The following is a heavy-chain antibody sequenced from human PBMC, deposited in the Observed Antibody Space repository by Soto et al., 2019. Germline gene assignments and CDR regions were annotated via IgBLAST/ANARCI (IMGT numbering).Heavy chain of an antibody. CDR2: ISPGDSDT. CDR1: GYSSTSYW. J-gene: IGHJ6*02. CDR3: ARLGIAVAGSTYYYYGMDV. D-gene: IGHD6-19*01. V-gene: IGHV5-51*01. Sequence: VEAQKISCKGSGYSSTSYWTGWVRQMPGKGLEWMGIISPGDSDTRYSPSFQVQVTISADKSISTAYLQWSSLKASDTDMYYCARLGIAVAGSTYYYYGMDVWDQGTTVTVS.